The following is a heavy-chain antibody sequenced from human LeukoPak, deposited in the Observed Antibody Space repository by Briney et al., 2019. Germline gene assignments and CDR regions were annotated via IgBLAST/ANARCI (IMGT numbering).Heavy chain of an antibody. CDR2: ISSSSSYI. J-gene: IGHJ4*02. Sequence: PGGSLRLSCAASGFTFSSYSMNWVRQAPGKGLEWVSSISSSSSYIYYADSVKGRFTISRDNAKNSLYLQMNSLRAEDTAVYYCARDSRCGYSNDYWGQGTLVTVSS. V-gene: IGHV3-21*01. CDR3: ARDSRCGYSNDY. D-gene: IGHD3-22*01. CDR1: GFTFSSYS.